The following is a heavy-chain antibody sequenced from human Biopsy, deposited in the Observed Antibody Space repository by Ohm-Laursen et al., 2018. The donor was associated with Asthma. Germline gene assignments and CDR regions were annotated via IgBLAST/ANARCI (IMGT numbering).Heavy chain of an antibody. CDR3: ASQSSGPDFWSGYYYFDY. CDR2: ISYDGSNK. D-gene: IGHD3-3*01. J-gene: IGHJ4*02. Sequence: SLRLSCAAPGFTFSSYGMHWVRQAPGKGLEWVAVISYDGSNKYYADSVKGRFTISRDNSKNTLYLQMNSLRAEDTAVYYCASQSSGPDFWSGYYYFDYWGQGTLVTVSS. V-gene: IGHV3-30*03. CDR1: GFTFSSYG.